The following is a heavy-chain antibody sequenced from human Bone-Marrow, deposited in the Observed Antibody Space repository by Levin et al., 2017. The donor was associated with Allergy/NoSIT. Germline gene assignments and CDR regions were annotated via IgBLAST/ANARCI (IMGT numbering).Heavy chain of an antibody. CDR2: SNPSGGSS. V-gene: IGHV1-46*01. D-gene: IGHD3-16*01. CDR1: EHTFTTYF. J-gene: IGHJ6*02. Sequence: GASVKVSCKASEHTFTTYFMHWVRQAPGQGLEWMGLSNPSGGSSIYAQKFQGRITITRDTSMSIVYMELKNLRSDDTGVYYCAGVVKSKLGYYYYGMDVWGQGTTVTVSS. CDR3: AGVVKSKLGYYYYGMDV.